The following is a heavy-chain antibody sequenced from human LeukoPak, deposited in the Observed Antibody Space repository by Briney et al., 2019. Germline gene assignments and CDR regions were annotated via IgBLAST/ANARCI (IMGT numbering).Heavy chain of an antibody. D-gene: IGHD3-22*01. CDR2: ISWNSGSI. V-gene: IGHV3-9*01. Sequence: PGRSLRLSCAASGFTFDDYAMHWVRQAPGKGLEWVSGISWNSGSIGYADSVKGRFTISRDNAKNSLYLQMNSLRAEDTAVYYCARATYYYDSSGELLDYWGQGTLVTVSS. J-gene: IGHJ4*02. CDR1: GFTFDDYA. CDR3: ARATYYYDSSGELLDY.